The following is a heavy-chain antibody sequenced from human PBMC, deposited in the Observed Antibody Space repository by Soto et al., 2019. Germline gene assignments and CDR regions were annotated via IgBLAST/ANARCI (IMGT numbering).Heavy chain of an antibody. V-gene: IGHV3-33*01. CDR1: GFTFSSYG. CDR2: IWYDGSNK. Sequence: GGSLRLSCAASGFTFSSYGMHWVRQAPGKGLEWVAVIWYDGSNKYYADSVKGRFTISRDNSKNTLYLQMNSLRAEDTAVYYCARERAYCSSTSCYNWFDPWGQGTLVTVSS. CDR3: ARERAYCSSTSCYNWFDP. J-gene: IGHJ5*02. D-gene: IGHD2-2*01.